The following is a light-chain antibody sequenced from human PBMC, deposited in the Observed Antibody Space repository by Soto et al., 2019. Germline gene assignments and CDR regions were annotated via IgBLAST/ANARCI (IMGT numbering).Light chain of an antibody. CDR2: AAS. CDR3: QQYANSPYT. Sequence: EVLLTQSPGTLSLSPGQRATLSCRASQTLSSSYLAWYQRKPGQPPRLLIDAASSRATGIPDRLSGSGSGTVFTLTISRLEPEDFAGYYFQQYANSPYTFGQGTKLEI. J-gene: IGKJ2*01. CDR1: QTLSSSY. V-gene: IGKV3-20*01.